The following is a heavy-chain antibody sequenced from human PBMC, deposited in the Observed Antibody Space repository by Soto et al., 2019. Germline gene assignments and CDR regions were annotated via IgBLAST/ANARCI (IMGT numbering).Heavy chain of an antibody. J-gene: IGHJ6*03. D-gene: IGHD2-2*01. CDR2: ISGSGGST. CDR1: GFTFSSYA. Sequence: GGSLRLSCAASGFTFSSYAMSWVRQAPGKGLEWVSAISGSGGSTYYAVSVKGRLTITRDNSKKTLYLQMNSLRAEDTAVYYCAKDPNIVVVPAAIIYYMDVWGKGTTVTVSS. V-gene: IGHV3-23*01. CDR3: AKDPNIVVVPAAIIYYMDV.